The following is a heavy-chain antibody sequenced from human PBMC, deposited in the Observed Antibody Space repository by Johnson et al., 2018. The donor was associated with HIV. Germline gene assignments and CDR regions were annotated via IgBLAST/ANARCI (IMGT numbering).Heavy chain of an antibody. Sequence: VQPGRSLRLSCAASGFTFSSYGMHWVRQAPGKGLEWVAVISYDGSNKYYADSVKGRFTISRDNSKNTLYLQMNSLRAEDTALYYCARSHRYGNMVATIRPFDIWGQGTMVTVSS. CDR2: ISYDGSNK. V-gene: IGHV3-30*03. CDR3: ARSHRYGNMVATIRPFDI. J-gene: IGHJ3*02. D-gene: IGHD5-12*01. CDR1: GFTFSSYG.